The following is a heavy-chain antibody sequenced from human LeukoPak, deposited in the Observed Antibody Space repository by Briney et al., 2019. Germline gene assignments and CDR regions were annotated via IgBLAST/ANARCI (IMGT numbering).Heavy chain of an antibody. Sequence: SETLSLTCTVSGGSISSSSYYWGWIRQPPGKGLEWIGNIYYSGSIYYNPSLESRVTISVDTSKNQFSLKMSSVTAADTAVYYCARQINSSGNLRWTFDIWGQGTMVTVSS. V-gene: IGHV4-39*01. CDR2: IYYSGSI. CDR1: GGSISSSSYY. J-gene: IGHJ3*02. D-gene: IGHD4-23*01. CDR3: ARQINSSGNLRWTFDI.